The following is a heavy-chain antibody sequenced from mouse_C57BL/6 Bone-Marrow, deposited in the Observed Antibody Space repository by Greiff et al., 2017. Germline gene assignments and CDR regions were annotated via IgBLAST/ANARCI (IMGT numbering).Heavy chain of an antibody. D-gene: IGHD2-4*01. Sequence: QVQLQQSGAELVRPGTSVKVSCKASGYAFTNYLIAWVKQRPGQGLEWIGVINPGGGGTNYNEKFKGKATLTADKSSSTAYLQLSSLTSEAAAVYYCARRGGLPGDYWGRGTTLTVSS. CDR2: INPGGGGT. CDR3: ARRGGLPGDY. V-gene: IGHV1-54*01. J-gene: IGHJ2*01. CDR1: GYAFTNYL.